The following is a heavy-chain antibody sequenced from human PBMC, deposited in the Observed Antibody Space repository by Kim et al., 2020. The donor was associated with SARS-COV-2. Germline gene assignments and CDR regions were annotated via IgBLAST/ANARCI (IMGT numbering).Heavy chain of an antibody. J-gene: IGHJ6*02. V-gene: IGHV4-61*02. CDR1: GYSISSGSYY. CDR3: ARDAKRTGTTREPKLTHYYGMDV. CDR2: IYSTGRT. D-gene: IGHD1-1*01. Sequence: SETLSLTCTVSGYSISSGSYYWSWIRQPAGKGLEWIGRIYSTGRTDYNPSLKSRVTISVDTSRNQFSLKLTSVTATDTAVYYCARDAKRTGTTREPKLTHYYGMDVWGQGTTVTVSS.